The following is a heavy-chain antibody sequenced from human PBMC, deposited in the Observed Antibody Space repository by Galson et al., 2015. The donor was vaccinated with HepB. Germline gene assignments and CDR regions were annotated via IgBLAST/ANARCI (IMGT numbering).Heavy chain of an antibody. D-gene: IGHD2-2*01. CDR2: ISSSSSYI. CDR1: GFTFSSYS. Sequence: SLRLSCAASGFTFSSYSMNWVRQAPGKGLEWVSSISSSSSYIYYADSVKGRFTISRDNAKNSLYLQMNSLRAEDTAVYYCASLFPEYHPAGYYYYGMDVWGQGTTVTVSS. CDR3: ASLFPEYHPAGYYYYGMDV. J-gene: IGHJ6*02. V-gene: IGHV3-21*01.